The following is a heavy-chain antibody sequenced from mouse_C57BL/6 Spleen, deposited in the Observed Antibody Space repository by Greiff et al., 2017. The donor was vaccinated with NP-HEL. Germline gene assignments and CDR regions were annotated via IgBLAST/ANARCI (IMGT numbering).Heavy chain of an antibody. D-gene: IGHD4-1*01. CDR3: AREDAKTGTGAMDY. CDR1: GFTFTDYN. CDR2: ISPNNGGT. J-gene: IGHJ4*01. V-gene: IGHV1-22*01. Sequence: EVQLLQSGPELVKPGGSVKISCTASGFTFTDYNMHWVHQTPGKSLEWVGYISPNNGGTSYTQKFKGKVTLTVNKSSSTAYMELRSLTSEDAAVYYCAREDAKTGTGAMDYWGQGTSVTVSS.